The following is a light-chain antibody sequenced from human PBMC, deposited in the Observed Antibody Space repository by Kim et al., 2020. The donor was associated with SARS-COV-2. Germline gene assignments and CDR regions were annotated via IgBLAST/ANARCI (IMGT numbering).Light chain of an antibody. V-gene: IGLV1-40*01. CDR1: SSNNGAGYK. CDR3: QSYDSSLSVHVV. Sequence: VPISCTGGSSNNGAGYKLHWYQQLPERAPQLLIYGDSNRRSGVPDRFSGSKSGTSASLAIPGLQAEDEADYYCQSYDSSLSVHVVFGGGTQLTVL. J-gene: IGLJ2*01. CDR2: GDS.